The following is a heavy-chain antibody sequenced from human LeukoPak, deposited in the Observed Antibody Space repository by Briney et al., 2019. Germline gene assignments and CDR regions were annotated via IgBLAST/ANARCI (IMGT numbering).Heavy chain of an antibody. CDR1: GGSISSSSYY. CDR3: ARQITGTTIYYYYYYMDV. D-gene: IGHD1-7*01. CDR2: IYYSGST. V-gene: IGHV4-39*01. Sequence: SETLSLTCTVSGGSISSSSYYWGWIRQPPGKGLEWIVSIYYSGSTYYNPSLKSRVTISVNTSKNQFSLKLSSVTAADTAVYYCARQITGTTIYYYYYYMDVWGKGTTVTVSS. J-gene: IGHJ6*03.